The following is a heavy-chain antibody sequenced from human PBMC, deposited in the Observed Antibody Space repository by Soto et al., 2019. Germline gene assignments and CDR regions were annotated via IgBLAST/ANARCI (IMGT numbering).Heavy chain of an antibody. CDR1: GFTFSGSS. Sequence: GGSLRLSCAASGFTFSGSSMHWVRQASGKGLEWVGRIRSKANSYATAYAASVKGRFTIPRDDSKNTAYLQMNSLKTEDTAVYYCTSYLGYSSSWYQFDYWGQGTLVTVSS. V-gene: IGHV3-73*01. J-gene: IGHJ4*02. CDR2: IRSKANSYAT. CDR3: TSYLGYSSSWYQFDY. D-gene: IGHD6-13*01.